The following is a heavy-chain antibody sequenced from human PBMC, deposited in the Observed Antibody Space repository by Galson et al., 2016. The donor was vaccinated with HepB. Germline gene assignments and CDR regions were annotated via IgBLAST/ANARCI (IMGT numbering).Heavy chain of an antibody. D-gene: IGHD6-25*01. CDR1: SGSISSDDYY. CDR3: ARAIAAEAFDI. V-gene: IGHV4-30-4*01. J-gene: IGHJ3*02. Sequence: LSLTCTVSSGSISSDDYYWSWIRQPPGKGLEWIGYIYYSGSTYYNPSLKSRVAISVDTSKNQFSLRLTSVTAADPAVYYCARAIAAEAFDIWGQGTMVTVSS. CDR2: IYYSGST.